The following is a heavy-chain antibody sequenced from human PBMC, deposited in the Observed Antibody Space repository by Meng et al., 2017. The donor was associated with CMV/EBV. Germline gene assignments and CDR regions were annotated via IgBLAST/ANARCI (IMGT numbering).Heavy chain of an antibody. CDR2: IYYSGST. D-gene: IGHD6-13*01. CDR1: GGSISSYY. V-gene: IGHV4-59*01. J-gene: IGHJ6*02. CDR3: ARDSQTPGIAAVGPVDYYYGMDV. Sequence: SETLSLTCTVSGGSISSYYWSWIRQPPGKGLEWIGYIYYSGSTNYNPSLKSRVTISVDTSKNQFSLKLSSVTAADTAVYYCARDSQTPGIAAVGPVDYYYGMDVWGQGTTVTVSS.